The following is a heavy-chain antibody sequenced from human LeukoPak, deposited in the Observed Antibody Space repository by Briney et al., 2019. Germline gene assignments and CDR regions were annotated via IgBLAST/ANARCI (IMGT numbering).Heavy chain of an antibody. CDR3: ARLGDSSSWYDY. D-gene: IGHD6-13*01. CDR1: GGSISSYY. CDR2: IYYSGST. Sequence: PSETLSLTCTVSGGSISSYYWSWIRQPPGKGLEWIGYIYYSGSTNYNPSLKSRVTISVDTSKNQFSLKLSSVTAADTAVYYCARLGDSSSWYDYWGQGTLVAVSS. J-gene: IGHJ4*02. V-gene: IGHV4-59*08.